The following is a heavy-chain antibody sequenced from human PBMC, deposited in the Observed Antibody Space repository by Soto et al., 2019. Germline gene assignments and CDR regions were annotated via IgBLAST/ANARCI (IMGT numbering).Heavy chain of an antibody. Sequence: ASVKVSCKASGYTFTRYYMHWVRQAPGQRLEWMGRINASNSDTTYSQKFQGRVTITSDTSTSTAYMELSSLRSEDTAVYYRARGTATAPDAYWGLGTLVTVSS. D-gene: IGHD2-21*02. CDR1: GYTFTRYY. V-gene: IGHV1-3*01. CDR2: INASNSDT. J-gene: IGHJ4*02. CDR3: ARGTATAPDAY.